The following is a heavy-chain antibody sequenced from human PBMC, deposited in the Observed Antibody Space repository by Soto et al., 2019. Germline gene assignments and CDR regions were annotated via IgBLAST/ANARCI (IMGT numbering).Heavy chain of an antibody. J-gene: IGHJ4*02. V-gene: IGHV1-69*06. CDR2: IIPIFNTP. CDR3: ASVNGGVWTSYFDY. Sequence: QVQLVQSGAEVKKPGSSVKVSCKASGGTFSNCVISWVRQAPGQGLQWMGGIIPIFNTPNYAQEFQGRVTITADKSTSTAYMELSSLRSEDTAVYYCASVNGGVWTSYFDYWGQGTQVTVSS. D-gene: IGHD1-1*01. CDR1: GGTFSNCV.